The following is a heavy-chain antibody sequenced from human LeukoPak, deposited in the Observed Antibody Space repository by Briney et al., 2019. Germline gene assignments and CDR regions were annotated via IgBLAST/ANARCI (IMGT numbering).Heavy chain of an antibody. D-gene: IGHD1-7*01. CDR1: GYTFTSYY. CDR3: ARAHNWNSYRYYYYMDV. CDR2: INPSGGST. V-gene: IGHV1-46*01. J-gene: IGHJ6*03. Sequence: ASVKVSCKASGYTFTSYYMHWVRQAPGQGLEWMGIINPSGGSTSYSQKFQGRVTMTRDMSTSTVYMELSRLRSDDTAVYYCARAHNWNSYRYYYYMDVWGKGTTVTVSS.